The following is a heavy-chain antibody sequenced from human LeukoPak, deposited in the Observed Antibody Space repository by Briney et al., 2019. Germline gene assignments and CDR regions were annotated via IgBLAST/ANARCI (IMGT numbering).Heavy chain of an antibody. J-gene: IGHJ5*02. Sequence: GASVKVSCKASGYTFTSYGISWVRQAPGQGLEWMGWISAYNGNTNYAQKLQGRVTMTTDTSTSTAYMELRSLRSDDTAVYYCAREPAPYYDFWSGYYVTQVEFDPWGQGTLVTVSS. CDR2: ISAYNGNT. D-gene: IGHD3-3*01. V-gene: IGHV1-18*01. CDR1: GYTFTSYG. CDR3: AREPAPYYDFWSGYYVTQVEFDP.